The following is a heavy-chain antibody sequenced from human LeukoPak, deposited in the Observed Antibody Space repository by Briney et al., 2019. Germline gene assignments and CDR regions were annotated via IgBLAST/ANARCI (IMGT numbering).Heavy chain of an antibody. CDR3: AREGCSGGSCYPY. J-gene: IGHJ4*02. CDR1: SGSMNDYY. D-gene: IGHD2-15*01. V-gene: IGHV4-4*07. Sequence: PSETLSLTCAVSSGSMNDYYWSWIRQPAGKGLEFIGRIYTSGNSNYNPSLKSRVTMSVDTSNNQFSLRLSSVTAADTAVYYCAREGCSGGSCYPYWGQGTLVTVSS. CDR2: IYTSGNS.